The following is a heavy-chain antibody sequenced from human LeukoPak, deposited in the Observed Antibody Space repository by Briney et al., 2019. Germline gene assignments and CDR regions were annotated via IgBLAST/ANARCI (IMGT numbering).Heavy chain of an antibody. CDR3: ARGGMTIFGVVIGRAFDY. J-gene: IGHJ4*02. CDR1: GGSFSGYY. CDR2: INHSGST. D-gene: IGHD3-3*01. V-gene: IGHV4-34*01. Sequence: SETLSLTCAVYGGSFSGYYWSWIRQPPGKGLEWIGEINHSGSTNYNPSLKSRVTITVDTSKNQFSLKLSSVTAADTAVYYCARGGMTIFGVVIGRAFDYWGQGTLVTVSS.